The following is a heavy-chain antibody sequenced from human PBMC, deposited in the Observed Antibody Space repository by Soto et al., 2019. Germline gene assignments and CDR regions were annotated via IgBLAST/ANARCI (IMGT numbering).Heavy chain of an antibody. V-gene: IGHV3-15*01. Sequence: GGSLRLSCAASGLTFTNAWMSWVRQAPGKGLEWIGLVKSKSSGGTSDYAAPVEGRFNISRDDSKNMVYLQMNSLRTDDTAVYYCITDGRDPWGQGALVTVSS. J-gene: IGHJ5*02. CDR1: GLTFTNAW. CDR2: VKSKSSGGTS. CDR3: ITDGRDP.